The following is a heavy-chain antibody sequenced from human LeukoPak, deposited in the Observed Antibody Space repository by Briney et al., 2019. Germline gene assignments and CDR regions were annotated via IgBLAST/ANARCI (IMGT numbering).Heavy chain of an antibody. V-gene: IGHV4-4*07. J-gene: IGHJ3*02. CDR1: GGSISSYY. CDR2: IYASGST. Sequence: KPSETLSLTCTVSGGSISSYYWSWIRQPAGKGLEWIGRIYASGSTNYNPSLKSRVTMSVDTSKNQFSPKLTSVTAADTAVYYCAREYSSSSGKNTFDIWGQGTMVTVSS. CDR3: AREYSSSSGKNTFDI. D-gene: IGHD6-6*01.